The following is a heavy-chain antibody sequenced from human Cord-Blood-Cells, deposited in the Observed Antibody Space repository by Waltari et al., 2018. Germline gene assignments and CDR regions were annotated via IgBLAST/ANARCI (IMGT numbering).Heavy chain of an antibody. CDR3: ARGRQQLVDY. V-gene: IGHV4-59*01. CDR2: IYYRGST. D-gene: IGHD6-13*01. J-gene: IGHJ4*02. Sequence: QVQLQESGPGLVKPSETLSLTCPVSGGSISSYYWSWIRQPPGKGLEWIGYIYYRGSTNYNPSLKSRVTISVDTSKNQFSLKLSSVTAADTAVYYCARGRQQLVDYWGQGTLVTVSS. CDR1: GGSISSYY.